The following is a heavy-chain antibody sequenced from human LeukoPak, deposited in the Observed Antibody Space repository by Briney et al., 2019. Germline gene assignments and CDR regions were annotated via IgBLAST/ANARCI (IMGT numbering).Heavy chain of an antibody. CDR2: IYYGGST. D-gene: IGHD3-10*01. CDR1: GGSMSSYY. V-gene: IGHV4-59*08. J-gene: IGHJ4*02. CDR3: ARHYYGSGSYYSNFDY. Sequence: SETLSLTCTVSGGSMSSYYWSWIRQPPGKGLEWIGYIYYGGSTNYHPSLKSRVTISVDTSKNQFSLKLSSVTAADTAVYYCARHYYGSGSYYSNFDYWGQGTLVTVSS.